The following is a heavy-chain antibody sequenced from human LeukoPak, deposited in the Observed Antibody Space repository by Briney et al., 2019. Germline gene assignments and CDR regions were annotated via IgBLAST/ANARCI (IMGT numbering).Heavy chain of an antibody. V-gene: IGHV3-11*01. CDR2: ISSSGSTI. CDR1: GLTFSDYY. J-gene: IGHJ5*02. D-gene: IGHD6-19*01. Sequence: GGSLRLSCAASGLTFSDYYMSWIRQAPGKGLEWVSYISSSGSTIYYADSVKGRFTISRDNAKNSLYLQMNSLRAEDTAVYYCARAGSSGWANWFDPWGQGTLVTVSS. CDR3: ARAGSSGWANWFDP.